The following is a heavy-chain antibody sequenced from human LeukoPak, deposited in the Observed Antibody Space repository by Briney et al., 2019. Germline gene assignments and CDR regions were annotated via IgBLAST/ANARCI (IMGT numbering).Heavy chain of an antibody. CDR3: ARDFDGPRASDY. D-gene: IGHD4-17*01. CDR1: GFTFSSYA. CDR2: TNTDGSYS. V-gene: IGHV3-74*01. J-gene: IGHJ4*02. Sequence: GGSLRLSCAVSGFTFSSYAMSWVRQAPGKGLVWVSCTNTDGSYSSYADSVKGRFTISRDNVRNTLYLQMSSLRAEDSAVYYCARDFDGPRASDYWGQGISVTVSS.